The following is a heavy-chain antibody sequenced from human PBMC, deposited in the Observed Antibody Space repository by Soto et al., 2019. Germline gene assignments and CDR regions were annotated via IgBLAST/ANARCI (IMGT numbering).Heavy chain of an antibody. Sequence: VQLVESGGGLVQPGGSLTLSCAASGFSFSSYEMNWVRQAPGKGLEWVSYISSRGGTIHYADSVRGRFTISRDNAKNSLYLQMNSLRTEDTAVYYCAVTMIAVVGFDFWGHGALVTVAS. J-gene: IGHJ4*01. CDR2: ISSRGGTI. CDR1: GFSFSSYE. D-gene: IGHD3-22*01. CDR3: AVTMIAVVGFDF. V-gene: IGHV3-48*03.